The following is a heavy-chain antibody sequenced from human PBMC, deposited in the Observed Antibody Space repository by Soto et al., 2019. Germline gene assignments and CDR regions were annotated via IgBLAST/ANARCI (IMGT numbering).Heavy chain of an antibody. CDR3: AKGPFSGSLDY. V-gene: IGHV3-33*06. CDR2: IWYDGSNK. CDR1: GFTFSSYG. D-gene: IGHD1-26*01. J-gene: IGHJ4*02. Sequence: PGGSLRLSCAASGFTFSSYGMHWVRQAPGKGLEWVAVIWYDGSNKYYADSVKGRFTISRDNSKNTLYLQMNSLRAEDTAVYYCAKGPFSGSLDYLGQGTLVTVS.